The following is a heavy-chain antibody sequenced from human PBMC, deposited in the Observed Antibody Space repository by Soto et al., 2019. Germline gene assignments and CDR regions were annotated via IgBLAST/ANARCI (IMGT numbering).Heavy chain of an antibody. Sequence: QVQLVQSGAEVKKPGSSVKVSCKASGGTFSSYGFSWVRQAPGQGLEWMGGIIPLFGTANYAQKFQGRVTITADECRSTTYMELSSLRSEDSAVYYCARDECSGGSCYSDYWGQGTLVTVSS. D-gene: IGHD2-15*01. J-gene: IGHJ4*02. CDR1: GGTFSSYG. CDR3: ARDECSGGSCYSDY. V-gene: IGHV1-69*01. CDR2: IIPLFGTA.